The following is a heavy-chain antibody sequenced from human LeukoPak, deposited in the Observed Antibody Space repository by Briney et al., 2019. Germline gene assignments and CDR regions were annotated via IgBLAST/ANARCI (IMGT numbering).Heavy chain of an antibody. J-gene: IGHJ4*02. CDR3: ARAPIAAGGTENLDY. V-gene: IGHV4-59*01. D-gene: IGHD6-13*01. CDR1: GGSISSYY. Sequence: PSETLSLTCTVSGGSISSYYWSWIRQPPGKGLEWIGYIYYSGSTNYNPSLKSRVTISVDTSKNQFSLKLTSVTAADTAVYYCARAPIAAGGTENLDYWGQGTLVTVSS. CDR2: IYYSGST.